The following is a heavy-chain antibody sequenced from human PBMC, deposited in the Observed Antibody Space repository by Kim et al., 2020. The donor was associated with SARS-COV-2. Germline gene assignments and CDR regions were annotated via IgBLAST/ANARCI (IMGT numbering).Heavy chain of an antibody. Sequence: YTGNTNYNPSLNNRVTISEDTSKNQFSLNLRSVTAADTAVYYCARLNGGDYWGQGTLVLVSS. CDR2: YTGNT. V-gene: IGHV4-39*01. D-gene: IGHD2-8*01. J-gene: IGHJ4*02. CDR3: ARLNGGDY.